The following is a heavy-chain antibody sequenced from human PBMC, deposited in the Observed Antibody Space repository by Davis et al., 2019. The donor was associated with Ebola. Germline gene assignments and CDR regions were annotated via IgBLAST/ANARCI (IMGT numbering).Heavy chain of an antibody. J-gene: IGHJ4*01. CDR3: AVASAYGPFDY. CDR1: GYTCSGHW. V-gene: IGHV5-51*01. D-gene: IGHD2-2*01. Sequence: PGGSLRLSCTGSGYTCSGHWIGWVRQVPGKGLEWKGNGDLSDSDTRYSTSFQGQVTISADWSITTAYLQWNSLKPSDTAIYYCAVASAYGPFDYWGQGTLLTVSS. CDR2: GDLSDSDT.